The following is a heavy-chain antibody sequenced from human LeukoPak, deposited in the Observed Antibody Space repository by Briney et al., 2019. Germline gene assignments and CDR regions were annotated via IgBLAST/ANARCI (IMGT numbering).Heavy chain of an antibody. D-gene: IGHD3-10*01. CDR3: VRDGEGVGISVNYWFDP. Sequence: EASVTVSCTASGFSFTSYDINWVRQASGQGFEWMGWMNPNNGKTGYAQKFQGRVTMTRDTSISTAYMELRDLTSEDTAVYYCVRDGEGVGISVNYWFDPWGQGTLVTVSS. V-gene: IGHV1-8*01. CDR2: MNPNNGKT. CDR1: GFSFTSYD. J-gene: IGHJ5*02.